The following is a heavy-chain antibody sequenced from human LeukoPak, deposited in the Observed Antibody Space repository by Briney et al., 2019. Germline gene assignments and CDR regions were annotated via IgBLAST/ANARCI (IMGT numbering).Heavy chain of an antibody. D-gene: IGHD6-13*01. Sequence: GGSLRLSCAASGFTFSSYSMNWVRQAPGKGLEWVSYISSSSSTIYYADSVKGRFTISRDNAKNSLYLQMNSLRAEDTAVYYCARGYSSSWYGNAFDIWGRGTMVTVSS. J-gene: IGHJ3*02. CDR3: ARGYSSSWYGNAFDI. CDR2: ISSSSSTI. CDR1: GFTFSSYS. V-gene: IGHV3-48*04.